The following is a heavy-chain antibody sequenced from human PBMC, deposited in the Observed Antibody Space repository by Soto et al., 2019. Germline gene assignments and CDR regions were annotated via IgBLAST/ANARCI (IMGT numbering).Heavy chain of an antibody. V-gene: IGHV3-33*01. Sequence: PGGSLRLSCEASGFAFRSYGMHWVRQAPGKGLEWVSLIWHDGSQKYYADSVKGRFTISRDNSKNTLHLQMNSLRAEDTAVYYCAREEGVVARAFDYWGQGTLVTVSS. CDR3: AREEGVVARAFDY. CDR2: IWHDGSQK. D-gene: IGHD2-15*01. J-gene: IGHJ4*02. CDR1: GFAFRSYG.